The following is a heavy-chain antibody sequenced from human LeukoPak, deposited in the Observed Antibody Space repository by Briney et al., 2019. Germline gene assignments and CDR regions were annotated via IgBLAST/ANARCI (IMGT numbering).Heavy chain of an antibody. CDR1: GFTFSDHY. CDR2: TTNKAHSYTT. Sequence: SGGSLRLSCAASGFTFSDHYMDWVRQAPGKGLEWVGRTTNKAHSYTTEYAASVKGRFTISRDDSKNSLYLQMNSLKTEDTAVYYCARRYCIGGNCRYFDYWGQGTLVTVSS. V-gene: IGHV3-72*01. CDR3: ARRYCIGGNCRYFDY. J-gene: IGHJ4*02. D-gene: IGHD2-15*01.